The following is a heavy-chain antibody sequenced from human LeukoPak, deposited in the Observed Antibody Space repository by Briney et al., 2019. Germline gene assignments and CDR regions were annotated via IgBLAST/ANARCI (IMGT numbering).Heavy chain of an antibody. CDR2: IYYSGST. Sequence: SETLSLTCTVSGGSISSSSYYWGWIRQPPGEGLEWIGSIYYSGSTYYNPSLKSRVTISLDTSKNQFSLKLSSVTAADTAVYYCARASYSYDINGWVPFDYWGQGTLVTVSS. J-gene: IGHJ4*02. V-gene: IGHV4-39*07. D-gene: IGHD3-22*01. CDR1: GGSISSSSYY. CDR3: ARASYSYDINGWVPFDY.